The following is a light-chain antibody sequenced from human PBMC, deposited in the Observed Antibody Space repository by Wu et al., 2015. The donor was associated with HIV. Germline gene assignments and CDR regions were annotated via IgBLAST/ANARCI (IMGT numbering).Light chain of an antibody. CDR3: QQYESRPRT. CDR1: QNVITN. Sequence: EIVMTQSPVTLSVSPGGRATLSCRASQNVITNLAWYQQKPGQPPRLLFFDTSTRALGIPARFSGGGFGTEFTLTINNIESEDFGVYYCQQYESRPRTFGQGTKVEIK. J-gene: IGKJ1*01. V-gene: IGKV3-15*01. CDR2: DTS.